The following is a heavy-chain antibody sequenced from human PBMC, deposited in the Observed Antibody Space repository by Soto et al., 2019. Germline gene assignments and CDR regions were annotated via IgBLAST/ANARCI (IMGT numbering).Heavy chain of an antibody. D-gene: IGHD3-16*01. J-gene: IGHJ4*02. CDR3: AKDGSWDGGGGES. CDR1: GVTFSSYA. V-gene: IGHV1-69*18. Sequence: QVQLVQSGAELKKPGSSGKVSCSASGVTFSSYAFTWVRQAPGQGLEWMGNIIPVFRTSNYAQGFQGRLTISADESTNTIYMEQSSLRSEDTAVYFCAKDGSWDGGGGESWGQGTLVIVSS. CDR2: IIPVFRTS.